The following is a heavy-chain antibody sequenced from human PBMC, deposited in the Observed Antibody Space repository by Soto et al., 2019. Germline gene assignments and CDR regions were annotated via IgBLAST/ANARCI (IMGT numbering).Heavy chain of an antibody. CDR2: IYHSGST. CDR3: ASYGSGSYYLSRYYYYGMDV. V-gene: IGHV4-4*02. Sequence: QVQLQESGPGLVKPSGTLSLTCAVSGGSISSSNWWSWVRQPPGKGLEWIGEIYHSGSTNYNPSLKSRVTISVDKSKNQFSLKLSSVTAADTAVYYRASYGSGSYYLSRYYYYGMDVWGQGTTVTVSS. CDR1: GGSISSSNW. D-gene: IGHD3-10*01. J-gene: IGHJ6*02.